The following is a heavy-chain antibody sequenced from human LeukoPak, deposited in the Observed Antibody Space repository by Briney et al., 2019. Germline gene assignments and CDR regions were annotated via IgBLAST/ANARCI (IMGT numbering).Heavy chain of an antibody. Sequence: MPSGTLSLTCAVSGGSISSSNWWSWVRQPPGKGLEWIGEIYHSGNINYNPSLKSRVTISVDKSKNQFSLKLSSVTAADTAVYYCARGPTLYSSSWYFQHWGQGTLVTVSS. D-gene: IGHD6-13*01. CDR3: ARGPTLYSSSWYFQH. CDR1: GGSISSSNW. J-gene: IGHJ1*01. V-gene: IGHV4-4*02. CDR2: IYHSGNI.